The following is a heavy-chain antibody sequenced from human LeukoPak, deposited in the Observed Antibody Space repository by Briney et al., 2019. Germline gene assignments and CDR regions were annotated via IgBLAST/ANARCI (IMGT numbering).Heavy chain of an antibody. J-gene: IGHJ6*04. D-gene: IGHD3-10*02. CDR3: AELGITMIGGV. V-gene: IGHV3-23*01. CDR2: ISDSSGST. Sequence: GSLSLSCAASGFTFSSYAMSWVRQAPGKGLEWVSAISDSSGSTYYADSVKGRFTISRDNAKNSLYLQMNSLRAEDTAVYYCAELGITMIGGVWGKGTTVTISS. CDR1: GFTFSSYA.